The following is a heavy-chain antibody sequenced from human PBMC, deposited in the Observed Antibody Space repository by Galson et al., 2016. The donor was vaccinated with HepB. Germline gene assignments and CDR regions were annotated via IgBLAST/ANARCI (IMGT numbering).Heavy chain of an antibody. D-gene: IGHD2-21*01. V-gene: IGHV3-48*03. CDR1: GFAFNVFN. J-gene: IGHJ4*02. CDR2: ISSRGETK. Sequence: SLRLSCAATGFAFNVFNMKWVRQAPGKGLECISYISSRGETKYYADSVKGRFSIARDNAKNSLLLQMNSRKDEETATYYCVAEDFVHCGGGCSFWGQGTPVTVSS. CDR3: VAEDFVHCGGGCSF.